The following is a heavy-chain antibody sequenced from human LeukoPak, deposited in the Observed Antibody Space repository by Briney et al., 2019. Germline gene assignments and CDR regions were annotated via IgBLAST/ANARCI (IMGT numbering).Heavy chain of an antibody. Sequence: PGGSLRLSCAPSGFTFSQYGMYWVRQAPGKGLEWVAVISYDGSNKYYADSVKGRFTISRDNSKNTLYLQMNSLRAEDTAVYYCARALLSPGYSSSSPYGMDVWGQGTTVTVSS. V-gene: IGHV3-30*19. CDR2: ISYDGSNK. D-gene: IGHD6-13*01. CDR3: ARALLSPGYSSSSPYGMDV. CDR1: GFTFSQYG. J-gene: IGHJ6*02.